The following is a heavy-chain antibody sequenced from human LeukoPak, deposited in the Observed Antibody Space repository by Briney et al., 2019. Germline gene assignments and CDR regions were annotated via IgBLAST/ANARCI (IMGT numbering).Heavy chain of an antibody. CDR2: IYYSGST. CDR3: ARGAGDYGETYDY. V-gene: IGHV4-31*03. CDR1: GGSISSGGYY. Sequence: SQTLSLTCTVSGGSISSGGYYWSWLRQHPGKGLEWIVYIYYSGSTYYNPSLKSRVTISVDTSKNQFSLKLSSVTAADTAVYYCARGAGDYGETYDYWGQGTLVTVSS. D-gene: IGHD4-17*01. J-gene: IGHJ4*02.